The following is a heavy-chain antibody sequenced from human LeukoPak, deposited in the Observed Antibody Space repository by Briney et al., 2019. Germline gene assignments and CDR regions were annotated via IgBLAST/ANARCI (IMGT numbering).Heavy chain of an antibody. CDR2: ISGSGGST. J-gene: IGHJ4*02. CDR1: GFTFSSYA. Sequence: GASLRLSCAASGFTFSSYAMSWVRQAPGKGLEWVSAISGSGGSTYYADSVKGRFTISRDNSKNTLYLQMNSLRAEDTALYYCAKDRYYYDSSGYYGGFDYWGQGTLVTVSS. V-gene: IGHV3-23*01. D-gene: IGHD3-22*01. CDR3: AKDRYYYDSSGYYGGFDY.